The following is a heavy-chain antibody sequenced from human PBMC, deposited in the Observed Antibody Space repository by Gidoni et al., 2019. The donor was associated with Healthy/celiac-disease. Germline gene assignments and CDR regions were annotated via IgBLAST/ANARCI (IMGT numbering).Heavy chain of an antibody. Sequence: QVQLVQAGDEVKKPGSLVKVSCKAPGGTFSSYAISWVRQAPGQGLEGMGGIIPIFGTANYAQKFQGRVTITADESTSTAYMELSSLRSEDTAVYYCAREGSSEGNDYWGQGTLVTVSS. J-gene: IGHJ4*02. CDR1: GGTFSSYA. CDR2: IIPIFGTA. CDR3: AREGSSEGNDY. V-gene: IGHV1-69*01.